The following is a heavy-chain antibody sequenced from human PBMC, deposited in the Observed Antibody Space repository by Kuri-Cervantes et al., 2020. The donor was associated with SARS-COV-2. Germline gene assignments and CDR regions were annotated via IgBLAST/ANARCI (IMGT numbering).Heavy chain of an antibody. CDR2: ISYDGTNK. Sequence: GGSLRLSCVASGFTFSSYGMHWVRQAPGKGLEWVAVISYDGTNKYFADSVKGRFTISRDNSKSTLYLQMNSLRAEDTAVYYCAKEEGYGFWSGYYNSGEFDYWGQGTLVPSPQ. J-gene: IGHJ4*02. V-gene: IGHV3-30*18. CDR1: GFTFSSYG. D-gene: IGHD3-3*01. CDR3: AKEEGYGFWSGYYNSGEFDY.